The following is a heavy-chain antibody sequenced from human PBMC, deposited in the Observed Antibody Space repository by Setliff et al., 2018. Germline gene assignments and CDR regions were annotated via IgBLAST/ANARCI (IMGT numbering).Heavy chain of an antibody. D-gene: IGHD3-3*01. J-gene: IGHJ6*03. CDR3: ARMSGFQYIDV. CDR1: DGSLSTYY. CDR2: VYYSGTA. V-gene: IGHV4-59*08. Sequence: SETLSLTCTVSDGSLSTYYWSWIRQPPGKGLEWIGYVYYSGTASYSPSLRSRLTISVDTSKNQFSLSLTSVTAEDTAVYYCARMSGFQYIDVWDKGTTVTLSS.